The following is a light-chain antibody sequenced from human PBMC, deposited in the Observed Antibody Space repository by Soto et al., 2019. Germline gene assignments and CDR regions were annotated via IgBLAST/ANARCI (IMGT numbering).Light chain of an antibody. J-gene: IGKJ2*01. CDR3: QQYNNWPPMYT. CDR2: GAS. V-gene: IGKV3-15*01. Sequence: EIVMTQSPATLSVSPGERATLSCRASQSVSSNLAWYQQKPGQAPRLLIYGASTRATGIPARFSGSGSGTEFTLTISSLQSEDFAVYYWQQYNNWPPMYTVGQGTKLEIK. CDR1: QSVSSN.